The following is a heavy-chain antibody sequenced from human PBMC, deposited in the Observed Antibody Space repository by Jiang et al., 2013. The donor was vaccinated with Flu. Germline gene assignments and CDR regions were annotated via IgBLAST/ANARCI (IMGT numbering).Heavy chain of an antibody. V-gene: IGHV1-3*01. CDR1: GYTFTSYA. Sequence: VKVSCKASGYTFTSYAMHWVRQAPGKGLSGWGWINAGNGNTKYSQKFQGRVTITRDTSASTAYMELSSLRSEDTAVYYCARLGGYMATTVRSDAFDIWGQGTMVTVSS. J-gene: IGHJ3*02. D-gene: IGHD5-12*01. CDR2: INAGNGNT. CDR3: ARLGGYMATTVRSDAFDI.